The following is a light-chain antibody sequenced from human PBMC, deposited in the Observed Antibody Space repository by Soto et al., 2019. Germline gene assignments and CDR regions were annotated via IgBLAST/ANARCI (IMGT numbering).Light chain of an antibody. V-gene: IGLV1-40*01. CDR1: ISNIGAGYD. CDR3: QSYDSSLRGWV. Sequence: QSVLTQPPSVSGAPGQRVTISCTGSISNIGAGYDVHWYQQLPGTAPKLLIYGNSNRPSGVPDRFSGSKSGTSASLAITGLQAEDEADYYCQSYDSSLRGWVFGGGTQLTVL. J-gene: IGLJ3*02. CDR2: GNS.